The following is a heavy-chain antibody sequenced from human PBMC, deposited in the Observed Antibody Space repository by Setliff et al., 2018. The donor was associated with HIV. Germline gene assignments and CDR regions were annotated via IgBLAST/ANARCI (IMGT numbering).Heavy chain of an antibody. D-gene: IGHD3-3*01. J-gene: IGHJ4*02. CDR1: GGSISSGSYY. V-gene: IGHV4-61*02. CDR3: AKDRSEITIFGVIISH. CDR2: IYTSGST. Sequence: PSETLSLTCTVSGGSISSGSYYWSWIRQPAGKGLEWIGRIYTSGSTNYSPSLKSRVTISVDTSKKQFSLRLDSVTAADTAVYYCAKDRSEITIFGVIISHWGQGSLVTVSS.